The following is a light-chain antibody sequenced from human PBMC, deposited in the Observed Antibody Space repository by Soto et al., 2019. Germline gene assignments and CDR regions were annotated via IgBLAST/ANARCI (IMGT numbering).Light chain of an antibody. Sequence: DIQMTQSPSTLSASVGDRVTITCRASQNISRWVAWYQQKPGKAPKLLIYEASNLETGVPSRFSASGSGTEFTLTISSLLPDDFATYYCQQSNTYFRMFGQGTKVEI. CDR2: EAS. J-gene: IGKJ1*01. V-gene: IGKV1-5*03. CDR3: QQSNTYFRM. CDR1: QNISRW.